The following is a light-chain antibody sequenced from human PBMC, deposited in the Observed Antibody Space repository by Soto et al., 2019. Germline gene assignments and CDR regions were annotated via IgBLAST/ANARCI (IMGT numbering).Light chain of an antibody. CDR1: SSDVGGYNY. V-gene: IGLV2-14*01. CDR2: EVT. J-gene: IGLJ3*02. CDR3: GSYTTSSTWV. Sequence: QSALTQPASVSRSPGQSITISCTGTSSDVGGYNYVSWYQQHPGKAPKLMIYEVTNRPSGVSDRFSGSKSGNTASLTTSGLQAEDEADYYCGSYTTSSTWVFGGGTKLTVL.